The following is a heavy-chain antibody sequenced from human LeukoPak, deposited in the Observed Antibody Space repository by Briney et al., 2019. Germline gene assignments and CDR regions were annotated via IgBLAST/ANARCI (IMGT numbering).Heavy chain of an antibody. CDR1: GFTFSSYA. D-gene: IGHD3-3*01. V-gene: IGHV3-30*04. J-gene: IGHJ3*02. CDR3: ARVPPGSGYAFDI. CDR2: ISYDGSNK. Sequence: GSLRLSCAASGFTFSSYAMHWVRQAPGKGLEWVAVISYDGSNKYYADSVKGRFTISRDNSKNTLYLQMNSLRAEDTAVYYCARVPPGSGYAFDIWGQGTMVTVSS.